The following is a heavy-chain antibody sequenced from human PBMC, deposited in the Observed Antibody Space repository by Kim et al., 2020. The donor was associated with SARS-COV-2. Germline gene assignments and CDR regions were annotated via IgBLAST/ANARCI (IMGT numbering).Heavy chain of an antibody. D-gene: IGHD6-19*01. CDR1: GFTFSGSA. J-gene: IGHJ4*02. V-gene: IGHV3-73*01. CDR3: TTRAVAGFDVDY. Sequence: GGSLRLSCAASGFTFSGSAMHWVRQASGKGLEWVGRIRSKANSYATAYAASVKGRFTISRDDSKNTAYLQMNSLKTEDTAVYYCTTRAVAGFDVDYWGQGTLVTVSS. CDR2: IRSKANSYAT.